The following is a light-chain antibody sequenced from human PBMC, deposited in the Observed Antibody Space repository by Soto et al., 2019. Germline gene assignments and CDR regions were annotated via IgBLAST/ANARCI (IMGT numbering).Light chain of an antibody. CDR2: KAS. CDR1: QSISSY. CDR3: QQHNSYWT. J-gene: IGKJ1*01. V-gene: IGKV1-5*03. Sequence: DIQMTQSPSSLSASVGDRVTITCRASQSISSYLNWYQQKPGKAPKLLIYKASTLKSGVPSRFSGSGSGTEFTLTISSLQPDDFATYYCQQHNSYWTFGQGTKVDI.